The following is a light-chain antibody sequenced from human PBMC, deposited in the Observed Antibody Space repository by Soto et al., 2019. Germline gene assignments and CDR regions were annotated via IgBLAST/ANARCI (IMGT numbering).Light chain of an antibody. J-gene: IGLJ1*01. CDR1: TSDVGGYNY. CDR3: CSYAGSYTYV. V-gene: IGLV2-11*01. Sequence: QSVLTQPPSVSGAPGQRVTISCTGTTSDVGGYNYVSWYQHHPGKAPKLMIYDVNKRPSGVPDRFSGSKSGNTASLTISGLQAEDGSDYYCCSYAGSYTYVFGTGTKVTVL. CDR2: DVN.